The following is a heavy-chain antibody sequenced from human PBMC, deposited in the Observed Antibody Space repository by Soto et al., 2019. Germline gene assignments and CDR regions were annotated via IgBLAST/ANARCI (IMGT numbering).Heavy chain of an antibody. V-gene: IGHV1-69*01. CDR3: ARVIPMCRGVIGWFGP. Sequence: QVQLVQSGAEVKKPGSSVKVSCKASGGTFSSYAISWVRQAPGQGLEWMGGIIPIFGTANYAQKFQGRVTITADESTRTAVMELSSRRYENTAVYCCARVIPMCRGVIGWFGPWGEGNLVTFSA. CDR2: IIPIFGTA. J-gene: IGHJ5*02. CDR1: GGTFSSYA. D-gene: IGHD3-10*01.